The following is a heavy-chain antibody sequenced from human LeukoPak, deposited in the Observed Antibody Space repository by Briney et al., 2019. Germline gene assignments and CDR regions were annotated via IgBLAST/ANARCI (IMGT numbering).Heavy chain of an antibody. CDR2: ISGSGGST. Sequence: PGGSLRLSCAASGFTFSSYAMSWVRQAPGKGLEWVSAISGSGGSTYYADSVKGRFTISRDNSKNTLYLQMNSLRAEDTAVYYCAKAAPPYSSGRRLPEYFQHWGQGTLVTVSS. J-gene: IGHJ1*01. D-gene: IGHD6-19*01. CDR3: AKAAPPYSSGRRLPEYFQH. CDR1: GFTFSSYA. V-gene: IGHV3-23*01.